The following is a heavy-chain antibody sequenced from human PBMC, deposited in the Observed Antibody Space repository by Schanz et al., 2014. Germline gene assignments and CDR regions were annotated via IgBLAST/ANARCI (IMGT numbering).Heavy chain of an antibody. V-gene: IGHV3-7*01. CDR1: GFMFTKYA. CDR2: IKHDGGEK. D-gene: IGHD5-12*01. J-gene: IGHJ4*02. Sequence: VQLVESGGDLVQPGGSLRLSCVASGFMFTKYAMNWVRQAPGKGLEWVANIKHDGGEKYYVDSLKGRFTISRDNAKNSLYLQMSSLRAEDTAVYYCVRIYSGYSGGYLDYWGQGTLVTVSS. CDR3: VRIYSGYSGGYLDY.